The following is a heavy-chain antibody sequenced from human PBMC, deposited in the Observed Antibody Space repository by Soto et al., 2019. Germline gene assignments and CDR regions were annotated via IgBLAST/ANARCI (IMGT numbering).Heavy chain of an antibody. Sequence: SSETLSLTCTVSGGSISGYYWSWIRQPPGKVLEWIGYIYYSGSTNYNPSLKSRVTMSVDTSKNQFSLKLSSVTAADTAVYYCARQRRSSGWSDYWGQGTLVTGSS. V-gene: IGHV4-59*01. D-gene: IGHD6-19*01. CDR2: IYYSGST. J-gene: IGHJ4*02. CDR3: ARQRRSSGWSDY. CDR1: GGSISGYY.